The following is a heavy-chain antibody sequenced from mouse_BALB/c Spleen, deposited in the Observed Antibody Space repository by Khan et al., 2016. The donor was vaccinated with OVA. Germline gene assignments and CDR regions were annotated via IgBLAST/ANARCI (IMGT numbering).Heavy chain of an antibody. CDR3: GSPGGYYAWFAY. J-gene: IGHJ3*01. D-gene: IGHD2-3*01. V-gene: IGHV6-6*02. Sequence: EVKLEVSGGGLVQPGGSMKLSCVASGFTFSNFWMNWVRQSPEKGLEWVAEIRLKSNNYATHYAESVKGRFTISRDDSKSSVYLQMNNLRAEDTGIYCRGSPGGYYAWFAYWGQGTLVTVSA. CDR1: GFTFSNFW. CDR2: IRLKSNNYAT.